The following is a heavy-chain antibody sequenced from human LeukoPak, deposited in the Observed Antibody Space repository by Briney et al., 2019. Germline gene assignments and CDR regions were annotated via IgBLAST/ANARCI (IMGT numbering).Heavy chain of an antibody. CDR3: AVRAARFFDY. J-gene: IGHJ4*02. Sequence: SETLSLTCTVSGDSLNSYYWSWIRQPPGEGLQWIGYIFYSGSSNYHASLRSPVAISVDTSKNQFCLKLTSVTAADTAVYYCAVRAARFFDYWGQGILVTVSS. CDR1: GDSLNSYY. V-gene: IGHV4-59*01. D-gene: IGHD6-25*01. CDR2: IFYSGSS.